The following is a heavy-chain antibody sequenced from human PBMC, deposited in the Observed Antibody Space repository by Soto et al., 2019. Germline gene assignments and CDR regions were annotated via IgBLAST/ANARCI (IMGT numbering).Heavy chain of an antibody. D-gene: IGHD5-18*01. Sequence: QVQLQESGPGLVKPSETLSLTCTVSGDSISTYYWTWIRQPPGKGLGWIGYIYYSGSPSYNPSLKSQVTSSVDTSQNQFSLKVSSVTAADTAMYYFARGGNTALAYYFDGMDVRGQGTTVTVSS. CDR3: ARGGNTALAYYFDGMDV. V-gene: IGHV4-59*01. J-gene: IGHJ6*02. CDR2: IYYSGSP. CDR1: GDSISTYY.